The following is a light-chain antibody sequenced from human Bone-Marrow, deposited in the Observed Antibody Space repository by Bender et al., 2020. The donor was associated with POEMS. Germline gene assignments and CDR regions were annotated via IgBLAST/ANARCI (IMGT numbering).Light chain of an antibody. CDR3: SSYTTVSTYV. Sequence: QSALTQPPSASGSPGQSVTISCTGISSDVGGYNYVSWYQQHPGKAPKLMIYEVSYRPSGVSNRFSGSKSGSTASLTISGLQAEDEADYYCSSYTTVSTYVFGTGTKVTVL. CDR1: SSDVGGYNY. J-gene: IGLJ1*01. CDR2: EVS. V-gene: IGLV2-14*01.